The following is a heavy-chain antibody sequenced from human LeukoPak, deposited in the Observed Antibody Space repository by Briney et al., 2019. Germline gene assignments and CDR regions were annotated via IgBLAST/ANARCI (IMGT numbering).Heavy chain of an antibody. CDR2: IYSGGST. CDR3: ARGVVVPAAIGYMDV. V-gene: IGHV3-53*05. Sequence: GGSLRLSCAASGFTVSSNYMSWVRQAPGKGLEWVSVIYSGGSTYYADSVKGRFTISRDNSKNTLYLQMNSLRAEDTVVYYCARGVVVPAAIGYMDVWGKGTTVTVSS. CDR1: GFTVSSNY. D-gene: IGHD2-2*01. J-gene: IGHJ6*03.